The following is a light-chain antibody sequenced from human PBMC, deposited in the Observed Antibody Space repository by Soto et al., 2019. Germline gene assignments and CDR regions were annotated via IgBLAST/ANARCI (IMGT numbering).Light chain of an antibody. V-gene: IGLV2-14*01. J-gene: IGLJ1*01. Sequence: QSVLTQPASVSGSPGQSITISCTGTSSDVGAYNYVSWYQQHPGKAPKLMIYEVTNRPSGVSNRFSGSKSGNTASLTISGLQAEDEADYYCSSYTSSSTLVFGPGTKLTVL. CDR1: SSDVGAYNY. CDR3: SSYTSSSTLV. CDR2: EVT.